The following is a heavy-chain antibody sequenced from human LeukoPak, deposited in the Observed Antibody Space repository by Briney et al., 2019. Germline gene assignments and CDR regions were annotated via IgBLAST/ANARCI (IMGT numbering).Heavy chain of an antibody. CDR3: AKHPLNYHGSGSYYSY. J-gene: IGHJ4*02. Sequence: GSLRLSCAASGFTFSSYGMSWVRQAPGKGLEWVSAISGSGGSTYYADSVKGRFTISRDNSKNTLYLQMNSLRAEDTAVYYCAKHPLNYHGSGSYYSYWGQGTLVTVSS. D-gene: IGHD3-10*01. CDR2: ISGSGGST. CDR1: GFTFSSYG. V-gene: IGHV3-23*01.